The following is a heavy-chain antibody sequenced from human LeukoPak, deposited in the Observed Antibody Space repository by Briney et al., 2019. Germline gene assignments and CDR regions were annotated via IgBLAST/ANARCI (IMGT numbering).Heavy chain of an antibody. CDR1: GYSISSGYY. CDR3: ARHVFPSSGWYYIDY. J-gene: IGHJ4*02. V-gene: IGHV4-38-2*01. D-gene: IGHD6-19*01. Sequence: KPSETLSLTCAVSGYSISSGYYWGWIRQPPGKGLEWIGSIYHSGGTYYNASLKSRVIISVDTSKNQFSLKLSSVTAADTAVYYCARHVFPSSGWYYIDYWGQGTLVTVSS. CDR2: IYHSGGT.